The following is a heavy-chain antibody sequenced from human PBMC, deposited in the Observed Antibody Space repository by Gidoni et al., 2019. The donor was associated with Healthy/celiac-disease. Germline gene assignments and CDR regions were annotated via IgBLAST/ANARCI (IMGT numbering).Heavy chain of an antibody. J-gene: IGHJ4*02. CDR2: ISISSSTI. D-gene: IGHD3-9*01. Sequence: EVQLLETGGGLLQPGGSLTLSCSASGFTFSRYSINWVRQAPGKGLEWGSYISISSSTIYYEDAVKGRFTIYRDNAKNSLYLQMNSLRAEDTAVYYCARGEYDILTGYYEATSVDYWGQGTLVTVSS. CDR3: ARGEYDILTGYYEATSVDY. V-gene: IGHV3-48*01. CDR1: GFTFSRYS.